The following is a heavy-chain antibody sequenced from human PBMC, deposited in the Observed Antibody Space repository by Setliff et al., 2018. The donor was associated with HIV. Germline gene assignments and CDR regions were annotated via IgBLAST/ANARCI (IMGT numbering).Heavy chain of an antibody. CDR1: GGSISSSSYY. CDR2: IYYSGST. D-gene: IGHD2-21*02. J-gene: IGHJ5*02. Sequence: SETLSLTCTVSGGSISSSSYYWGWIRQPPGKGLEWIGNIYYSGSTHYNPSLKSRVTISVDTSKNQFSLKLSSVTAADTAVYYCAGSIVVVTAAPLTWGQGTLVTVSS. CDR3: AGSIVVVTAAPLT. V-gene: IGHV4-39*01.